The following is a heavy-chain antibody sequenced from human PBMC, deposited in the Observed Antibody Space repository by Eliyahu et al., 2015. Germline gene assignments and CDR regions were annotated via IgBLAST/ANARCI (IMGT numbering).Heavy chain of an antibody. CDR3: ARGLGEGWLQLRDWYFDL. Sequence: QXQLQQWGAGLLNXSXTXSLTCAVYGXSFSXXYWXWIRXPPGEGLEWIGEINHSGSTNYNPSLKSRVTISVDTSKKQFSLKLSSVTAADTAVYYCARGLGEGWLQLRDWYFDLWGRGTLVTVSS. D-gene: IGHD5-24*01. CDR2: INHSGST. J-gene: IGHJ2*01. CDR1: GXSFSXXY. V-gene: IGHV4-34*02.